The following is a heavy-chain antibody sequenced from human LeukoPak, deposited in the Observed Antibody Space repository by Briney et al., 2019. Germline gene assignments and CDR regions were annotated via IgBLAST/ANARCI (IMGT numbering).Heavy chain of an antibody. CDR1: GFTFSSYG. V-gene: IGHV3-30*18. CDR3: ANYDFWSAHYEFDY. CDR2: ISYDGSNK. J-gene: IGHJ4*02. D-gene: IGHD3-3*01. Sequence: GGSLRLSCAASGFTFSSYGMHWVRQAPGKGLEWVAFISYDGSNKYYADSMKGRFTISRDNSKNTLYLQMNSLRAEDTAVYYCANYDFWSAHYEFDYWGQGTLVTVSS.